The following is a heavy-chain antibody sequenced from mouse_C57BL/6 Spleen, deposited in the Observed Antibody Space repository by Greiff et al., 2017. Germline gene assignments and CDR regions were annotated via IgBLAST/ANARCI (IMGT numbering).Heavy chain of an antibody. Sequence: QVQLQQSGPELVKPGASVKISCKASGYAFSSSWMNWVKQRPGKGLEWIGRIYPGDGDTNYNGKFKGKATLTGDKSSSTAYMQLSSLTSEDSAVYFCARVYYDYGDVTGFAYWGQGTLVTVSA. CDR3: ARVYYDYGDVTGFAY. V-gene: IGHV1-82*01. D-gene: IGHD2-4*01. J-gene: IGHJ3*01. CDR1: GYAFSSSW. CDR2: IYPGDGDT.